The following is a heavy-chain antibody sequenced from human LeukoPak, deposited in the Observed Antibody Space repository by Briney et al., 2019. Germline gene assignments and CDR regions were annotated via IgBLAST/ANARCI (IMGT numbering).Heavy chain of an antibody. CDR1: GGSINNYY. Sequence: PLETPCVTCTVSGGSINNYYWNWIRHPPGKGLEWIGYITGSIYFSGSTKYDPSLESRGTMSVDTSKNQFSLTLSSVTAADTAVYYCARDSRDYGSGSYWDVWGQETTSSASS. V-gene: IGHV4-59*01. CDR3: ARDSRDYGSGSYWDV. D-gene: IGHD3-10*01. CDR2: ITGSIYFSGST. J-gene: IGHJ6*02.